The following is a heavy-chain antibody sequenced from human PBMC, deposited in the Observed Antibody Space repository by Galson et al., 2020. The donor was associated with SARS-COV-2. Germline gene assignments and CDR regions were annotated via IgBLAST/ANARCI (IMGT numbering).Heavy chain of an antibody. CDR2: INTDGSST. J-gene: IGHJ6*03. V-gene: IGHV3-74*01. D-gene: IGHD2-2*01. CDR3: ARAFGYCSSTSCPYFYFMDV. Sequence: GGSLRLSCAASGFIFSNYWMHWVRQAPGKGLVWVSLINTDGSSTSYADSVKGRFTISRDNAKNTLFLQMNSLRVEDTAVYYCARAFGYCSSTSCPYFYFMDVWGKGTTVTVFS. CDR1: GFIFSNYW.